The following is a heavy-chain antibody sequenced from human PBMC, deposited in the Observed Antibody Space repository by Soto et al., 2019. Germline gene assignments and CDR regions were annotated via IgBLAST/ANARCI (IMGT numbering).Heavy chain of an antibody. CDR2: IKPDESEE. J-gene: IGHJ5*02. V-gene: IGHV3-7*01. D-gene: IGHD4-4*01. CDR3: VRGGSNYAS. Sequence: EVQLVESGGGLVQPGGSLRLSCTASGFTFSDSWMTWVRQAPGQGLEWVARIKPDESEEKYADSVKGRFSISRDNAKNSMYLQMDSLRGEDTAVYYCVRGGSNYASWGQGTLVTVSS. CDR1: GFTFSDSW.